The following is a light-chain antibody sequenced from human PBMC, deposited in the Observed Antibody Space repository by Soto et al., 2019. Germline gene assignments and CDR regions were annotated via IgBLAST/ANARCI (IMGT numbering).Light chain of an antibody. CDR3: QRYGSSPWT. CDR1: QSVNSRY. J-gene: IGKJ1*01. Sequence: EIVLTQSPGTLSLSPGERATLSCRASQSVNSRYLAWYQQKPGQAPRLLIYGASSRATGIPDRFSGSGSGTDFTLTISRLEPEDFAVYYCQRYGSSPWTFGQGTKVDIK. V-gene: IGKV3-20*01. CDR2: GAS.